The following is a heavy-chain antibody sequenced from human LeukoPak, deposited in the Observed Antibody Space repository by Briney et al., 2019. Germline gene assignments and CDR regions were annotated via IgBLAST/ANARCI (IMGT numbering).Heavy chain of an antibody. D-gene: IGHD3-22*01. CDR1: GFTFSSYS. CDR2: ISYDGSNK. J-gene: IGHJ4*02. V-gene: IGHV3-30*18. CDR3: AKPSYYDSSGLKY. Sequence: PGGSLRLSCAASGFTFSSYSMNWVRQAPGKGLEWVAVISYDGSNKYYADSVKGRFTISRDNSKNTLYLQMNSLRAEDTAVYYCAKPSYYDSSGLKYWGQGTLVTVSS.